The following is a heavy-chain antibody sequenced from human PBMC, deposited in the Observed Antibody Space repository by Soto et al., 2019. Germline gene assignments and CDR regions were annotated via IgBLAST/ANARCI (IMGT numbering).Heavy chain of an antibody. CDR1: GYSFTIYC. CDR3: ARRSSGWYAYGMDV. CDR2: IYPGDSDT. V-gene: IGHV5-51*01. J-gene: IGHJ6*02. Sequence: GESLKMSCDGSGYSFTIYCIGLVPQMPGKGLEWMWIIYPGDSDTRYSPSFQGQVTISADKSISTAYLQWSSLKASDTAMYYGARRSSGWYAYGMDVWGQGTTVTVSS. D-gene: IGHD6-19*01.